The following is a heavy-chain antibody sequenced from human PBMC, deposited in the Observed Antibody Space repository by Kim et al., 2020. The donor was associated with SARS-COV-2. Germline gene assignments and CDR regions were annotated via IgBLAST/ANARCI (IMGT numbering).Heavy chain of an antibody. CDR1: GFTFSSYS. V-gene: IGHV3-48*02. Sequence: GGSLRLSCAASGFTFSSYSMNWVRQAPGKGLEWVSYISSSSTIYYADSVKGRFTISRDNAKNSLYLQMNSLRDEDTAVYYCARGRDDAFDIWGQGTMVTVSS. CDR2: ISSSSTI. J-gene: IGHJ3*02. CDR3: ARGRDDAFDI.